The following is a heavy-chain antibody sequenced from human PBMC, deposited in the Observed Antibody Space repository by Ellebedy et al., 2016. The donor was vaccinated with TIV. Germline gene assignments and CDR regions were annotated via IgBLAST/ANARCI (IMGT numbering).Heavy chain of an antibody. Sequence: GESLKISXAASGFTFSSYAMSWVRQAPGQGLEWVSAISGSGGSTYYADSVKGRFTISRDNSKNTLYLQMNSLRAEDTAVYYCATLRGYDILTGYLPRYFDLWGRGTLVTVSS. CDR1: GFTFSSYA. D-gene: IGHD3-9*01. CDR3: ATLRGYDILTGYLPRYFDL. V-gene: IGHV3-23*01. CDR2: ISGSGGST. J-gene: IGHJ2*01.